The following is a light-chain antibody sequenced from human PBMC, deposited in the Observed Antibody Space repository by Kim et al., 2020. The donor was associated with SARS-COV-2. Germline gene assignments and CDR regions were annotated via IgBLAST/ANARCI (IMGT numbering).Light chain of an antibody. CDR1: NIGGKN. J-gene: IGLJ3*02. CDR2: RDI. Sequence: SVGLGQTAKIPCGGMNIGGKNVHWYQQKAGQAPLLVIFRDITRPSGIPERFSHSNSGNAATLTITGAQAGDEADYYCLVWDTGTWVSGGGTQLTVL. CDR3: LVWDTGTWV. V-gene: IGLV3-9*01.